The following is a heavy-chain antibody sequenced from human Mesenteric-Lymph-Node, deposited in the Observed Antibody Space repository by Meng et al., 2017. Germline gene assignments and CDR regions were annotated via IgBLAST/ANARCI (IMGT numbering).Heavy chain of an antibody. CDR3: ARGPTTYFDY. Sequence: LQESGPGLVRPSETLSLTCTVSGVSVSSGSYYWSWIRQPPGKGLECIGYIYYSGSTNYNPSLKSRVTISVDTSKNQFSLKLSSVTAADTAVYYCARGPTTYFDYWGQGTLVTVSS. V-gene: IGHV4-61*01. J-gene: IGHJ4*02. CDR2: IYYSGST. D-gene: IGHD4-17*01. CDR1: GVSVSSGSYY.